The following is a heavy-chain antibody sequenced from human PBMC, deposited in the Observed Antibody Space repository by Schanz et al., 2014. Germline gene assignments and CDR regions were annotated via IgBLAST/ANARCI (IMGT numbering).Heavy chain of an antibody. V-gene: IGHV4-4*02. CDR3: VRGVGAWEQRIFDY. J-gene: IGHJ4*02. CDR2: IYHNGDT. CDR1: GGSIISSTW. D-gene: IGHD1-26*01. Sequence: QVLLQESGPGVVKPSGTLSLTCAVSGGSIISSTWWGWVRQPPGKGLEWIGEIYHNGDTSFNPSLKGRAAMSVDKSKKEFSLRLTSLTAADTALYYCVRGVGAWEQRIFDYWGKGTLVTVSS.